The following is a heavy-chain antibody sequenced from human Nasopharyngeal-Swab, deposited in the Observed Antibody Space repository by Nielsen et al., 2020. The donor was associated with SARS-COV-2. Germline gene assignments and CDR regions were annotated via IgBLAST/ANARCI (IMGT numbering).Heavy chain of an antibody. CDR2: ISYDGSNK. J-gene: IGHJ6*02. D-gene: IGHD3-9*01. CDR3: AKEAGYYDILTGYYLSLGYGMDV. V-gene: IGHV3-30*18. CDR1: GFTSSSYG. Sequence: GESLKISCAASGFTSSSYGMHWVRQAPGKGLEWVAVISYDGSNKYYADSVKGRFTISRDNSKNTLYLQMNSLRAEDTAVYYCAKEAGYYDILTGYYLSLGYGMDVWGQGTTVTVSS.